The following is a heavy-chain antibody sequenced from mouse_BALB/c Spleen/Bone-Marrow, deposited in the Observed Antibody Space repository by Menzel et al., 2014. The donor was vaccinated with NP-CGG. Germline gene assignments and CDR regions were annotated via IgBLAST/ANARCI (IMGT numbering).Heavy chain of an antibody. CDR1: GFSLTSYG. J-gene: IGHJ4*01. V-gene: IGHV2-3*01. D-gene: IGHD2-10*02. CDR3: AKGEYGKRYYVMDY. Sequence: VQGVESGPGLVAPSQSLSITCTVSGFSLTSYGVSWVRQPPGKGLEWLGVIWGDGSTNYHSALISRLSISKDNSKSQVFLKLNSLQTDDAATYQCAKGEYGKRYYVMDYWGQGTSVTVSS. CDR2: IWGDGST.